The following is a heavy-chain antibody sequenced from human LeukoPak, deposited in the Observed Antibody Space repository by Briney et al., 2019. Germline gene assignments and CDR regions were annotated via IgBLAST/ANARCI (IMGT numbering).Heavy chain of an antibody. Sequence: GGSLSLSCAASGFTFSSYAMSWVRQAPGKGLEWVSAISGSGGSTYYADSVKGRFTISRDNSKNTLYLQMNSLRAEDTAVYYCAKGHIVVVPAAYFDYWGQGTLVTVSS. D-gene: IGHD2-2*01. V-gene: IGHV3-23*01. CDR2: ISGSGGST. J-gene: IGHJ4*02. CDR1: GFTFSSYA. CDR3: AKGHIVVVPAAYFDY.